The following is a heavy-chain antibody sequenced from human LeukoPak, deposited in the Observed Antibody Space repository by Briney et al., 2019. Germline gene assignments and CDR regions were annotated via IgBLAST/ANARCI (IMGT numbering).Heavy chain of an antibody. V-gene: IGHV3-74*03. CDR1: GFTFSSHW. CDR3: ARSKSWYSTDALDI. CDR2: INGDGSNT. Sequence: PGGTLRLSCAAYGFTFSSHWMHWVRQPPGKGLVWVSRINGDGSNTTYADSVKGRFTISRDNAKNTLYLQMNSLRAEDTAVYHCARSKSWYSTDALDIWGQGTMVTVSS. J-gene: IGHJ3*02. D-gene: IGHD2-15*01.